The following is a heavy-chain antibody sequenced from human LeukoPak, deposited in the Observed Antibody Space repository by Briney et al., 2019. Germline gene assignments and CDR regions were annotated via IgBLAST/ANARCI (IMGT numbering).Heavy chain of an antibody. CDR3: AGVNSSSWYFDL. Sequence: GGSLRLSWAASGLTFSSYEMTWVGQAPGKGLEWVSYISSSGSSIYNADSVKGRFTISRDNAKNSLYLQMNSLRAEDTAVYYCAGVNSSSWYFDLWGRGTLVTVSS. CDR2: ISSSGSSI. V-gene: IGHV3-48*03. D-gene: IGHD2/OR15-2a*01. J-gene: IGHJ2*01. CDR1: GLTFSSYE.